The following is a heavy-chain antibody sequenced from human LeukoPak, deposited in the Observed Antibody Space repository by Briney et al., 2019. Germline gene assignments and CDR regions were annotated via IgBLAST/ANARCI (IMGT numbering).Heavy chain of an antibody. D-gene: IGHD6-6*01. CDR3: ARGAGGFEYWYNWFDP. CDR1: GFTFSSYA. J-gene: IGHJ5*02. Sequence: GGSLRLSCAASGFTFSSYAMHWVRQAPGKGLEWVAVISYDGSNKYYADSVKGRFTISRDNSKNTLYLQMNSLRAEDTAVYYCARGAGGFEYWYNWFDPWGQGTLVTVSS. V-gene: IGHV3-30*04. CDR2: ISYDGSNK.